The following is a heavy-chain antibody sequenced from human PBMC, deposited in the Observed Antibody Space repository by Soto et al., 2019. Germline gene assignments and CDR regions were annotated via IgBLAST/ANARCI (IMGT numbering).Heavy chain of an antibody. CDR3: ARSGYSSSWYGSWFDP. J-gene: IGHJ5*02. V-gene: IGHV4-34*01. Sequence: SETLSLTCAVYGGSFSTYYWSWIRQPPGKGLEWIGEINHSGSTNYNPSLKSRATISVDTSKNQFSLKLSSVTAADTAVYYCARSGYSSSWYGSWFDPWGQGTLVTVSS. D-gene: IGHD6-13*01. CDR2: INHSGST. CDR1: GGSFSTYY.